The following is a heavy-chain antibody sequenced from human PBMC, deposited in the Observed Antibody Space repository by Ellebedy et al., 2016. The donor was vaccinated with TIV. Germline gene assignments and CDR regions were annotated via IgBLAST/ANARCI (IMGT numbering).Heavy chain of an antibody. CDR2: IYYSGST. Sequence: MPSETLSLTCTVSGGSISSYYWSWIRQPPGKGLEWIGYIYYSGSTNYNPSLKSRVTISVDTSKNQFSLKLSSVTAADTAVYYCARGDSSGWYSSIDYWGQGTLVTVSS. V-gene: IGHV4-59*01. J-gene: IGHJ4*02. CDR1: GGSISSYY. D-gene: IGHD6-19*01. CDR3: ARGDSSGWYSSIDY.